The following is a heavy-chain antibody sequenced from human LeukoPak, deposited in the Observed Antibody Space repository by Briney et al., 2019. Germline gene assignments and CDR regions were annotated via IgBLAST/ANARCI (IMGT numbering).Heavy chain of an antibody. J-gene: IGHJ4*02. V-gene: IGHV3-23*01. CDR2: INAGGGST. CDR3: AKDSPNGGDGYNNGFEY. CDR1: GFTPSSYA. D-gene: IGHD5-24*01. Sequence: GGSLRLSCAASGFTPSSYAMSWVSPAPGKGLGWVSVINAGGGSTYYGDAVKGRFTISRDNSKNTLYLQMNSLSDDDTAVYYCAKDSPNGGDGYNNGFEYWGQGTLVTVSS.